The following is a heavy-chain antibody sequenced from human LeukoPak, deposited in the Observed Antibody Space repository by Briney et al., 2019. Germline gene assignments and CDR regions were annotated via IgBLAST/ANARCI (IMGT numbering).Heavy chain of an antibody. D-gene: IGHD2-15*01. Sequence: SHTLSLTCAISRDRVSSKSAACNWIRRSRSRGRERLGRTYYRTKWCNGYALSVKGRIIINADTSKRQFSLQLNSVPPEGTAVCYGARGGGWLPYWGQGTMVTDS. V-gene: IGHV6-1*01. CDR2: TYYRTKWCN. J-gene: IGHJ4*02. CDR3: ARGGGWLPY. CDR1: RDRVSSKSAA.